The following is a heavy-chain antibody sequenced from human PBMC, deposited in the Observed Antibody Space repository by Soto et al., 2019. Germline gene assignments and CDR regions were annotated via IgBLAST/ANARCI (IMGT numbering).Heavy chain of an antibody. CDR1: GGSVSSGSYY. D-gene: IGHD6-19*01. J-gene: IGHJ6*02. CDR2: IYYSGST. CDR3: ARGLVAGPHRYYYYGMDV. Sequence: QVQLQESGPGLVKPSETLSLTCTVSGGSVSSGSYYWSWIRQPPGKGLEWIGYIYYSGSTNYNPPLRIRVTTAVDTSKNPFSLKLSSVTAADTAVYYCARGLVAGPHRYYYYGMDVWGQGTTVTVSS. V-gene: IGHV4-61*01.